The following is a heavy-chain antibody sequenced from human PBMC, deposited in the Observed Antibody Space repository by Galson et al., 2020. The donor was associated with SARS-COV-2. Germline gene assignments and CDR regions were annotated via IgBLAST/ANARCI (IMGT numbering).Heavy chain of an antibody. D-gene: IGHD3-9*01. CDR1: GGSISSSSYY. V-gene: IGHV4-39*01. J-gene: IGHJ6*02. CDR3: ARHLHPDYDILTGYYPPGGDV. Sequence: SETLSLTCTVSGGSISSSSYYWGWIRQPPGKGLEWIGSINYSGSTYYNPSLKSRVTISVDTSKNQFSLKLSSVTAADTAVYYCARHLHPDYDILTGYYPPGGDVWGQGTTVTVSS. CDR2: INYSGST.